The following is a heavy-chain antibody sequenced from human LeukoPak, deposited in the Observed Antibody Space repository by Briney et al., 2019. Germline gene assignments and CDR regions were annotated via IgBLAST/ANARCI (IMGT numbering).Heavy chain of an antibody. CDR1: GGSFSGYY. Sequence: SETLSLTCAVYGGSFSGYYWSWIRQPPGKGLEWIGEINHSGSTNYNPSLKSRVTISVDTSKNQFSLKLSSVTAADTAVYYCARGKASGGYCSSTSCHYKPAGWFDPWGQGTLVTVSS. CDR2: INHSGST. J-gene: IGHJ5*02. CDR3: ARGKASGGYCSSTSCHYKPAGWFDP. D-gene: IGHD2-2*03. V-gene: IGHV4-34*01.